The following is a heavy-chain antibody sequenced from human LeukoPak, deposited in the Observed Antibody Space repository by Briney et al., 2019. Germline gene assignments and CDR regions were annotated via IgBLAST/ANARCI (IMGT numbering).Heavy chain of an antibody. CDR2: IYYSGST. Sequence: SETLSLTCTVSGGSISSYYWSWIRQPPGKGLEWIGYIYYSGSTNYNPFLKSRVTISVDTSKNQFSLKLSSVTAADTAVYYCARTVGYYYGMDVWGQGTTVTVSS. CDR3: ARTVGYYYGMDV. V-gene: IGHV4-59*01. D-gene: IGHD2-15*01. J-gene: IGHJ6*02. CDR1: GGSISSYY.